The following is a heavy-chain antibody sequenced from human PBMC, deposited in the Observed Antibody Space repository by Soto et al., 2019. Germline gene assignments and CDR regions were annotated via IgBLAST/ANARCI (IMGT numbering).Heavy chain of an antibody. Sequence: PRLSCAASGMSFSGYAMSWVRQAPGKGLEWGAPISGDGTTTYYADSVEGRVTLSRDNAKSTLALTMSNLEAGDTAIYFCATVIIFHMTFVTWGLGTPVTVSS. V-gene: IGHV3-23*01. CDR1: GMSFSGYA. J-gene: IGHJ5*02. CDR2: ISGDGTTT. CDR3: ATVIIFHMTFVT. D-gene: IGHD2-21*01.